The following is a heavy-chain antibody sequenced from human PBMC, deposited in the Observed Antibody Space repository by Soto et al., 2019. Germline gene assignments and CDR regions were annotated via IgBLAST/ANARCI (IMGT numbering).Heavy chain of an antibody. CDR3: ATDLMITFGGVIVGDI. J-gene: IGHJ3*02. D-gene: IGHD3-16*02. V-gene: IGHV1-24*01. CDR2: FDPEDGET. CDR1: GYTLTELS. Sequence: GASVKVSCKVSGYTLTELSMHWVRQAPGKGLEWMGGFDPEDGETIYVQKFQGRVTMTEDTSTDTAYMELSSLRSEDTAVFYCATDLMITFGGVIVGDIWGQGTMVTVS.